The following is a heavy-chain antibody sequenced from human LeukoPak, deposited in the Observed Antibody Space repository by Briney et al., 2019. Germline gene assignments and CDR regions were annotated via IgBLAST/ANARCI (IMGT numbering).Heavy chain of an antibody. CDR3: AKDRGYSSSSGYYYMDV. D-gene: IGHD6-6*01. Sequence: GGSLRLSCAASGFTFSSYAMNWVRQAPGKGLEWVSGISNSGGSAYYADSVKGRFAISRDNSKNTLYLQMNSLRAEDTAVYYCAKDRGYSSSSGYYYMDVWGKGTTVTVSS. V-gene: IGHV3-23*01. CDR2: ISNSGGSA. CDR1: GFTFSSYA. J-gene: IGHJ6*03.